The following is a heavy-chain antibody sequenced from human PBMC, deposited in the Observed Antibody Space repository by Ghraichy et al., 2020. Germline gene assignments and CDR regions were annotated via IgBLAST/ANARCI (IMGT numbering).Heavy chain of an antibody. D-gene: IGHD5-24*01. CDR2: INHSGST. J-gene: IGHJ4*02. V-gene: IGHV4-34*01. CDR1: GGSFSGYY. CDR3: AIRTRHGYNYPDY. Sequence: SETLSLTCAVYGGSFSGYYWSWIRQPPGKGLEWIGEINHSGSTNYSPSLKSRVTISVDTSKSQFSLKLSSVTAADTAVYYCAIRTRHGYNYPDYWGQGTLVSVSS.